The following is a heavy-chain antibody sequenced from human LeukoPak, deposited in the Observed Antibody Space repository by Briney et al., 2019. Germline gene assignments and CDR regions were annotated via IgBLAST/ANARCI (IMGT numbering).Heavy chain of an antibody. D-gene: IGHD3-9*01. CDR2: IYYSGST. CDR1: GGSISSYY. CDR3: ARARYYDILTGYYYFDY. J-gene: IGHJ4*02. V-gene: IGHV4-59*01. Sequence: KPSETLSLTCTVSGGSISSYYWSWIRQPPGKGLEWIGYIYYSGSTNYNPSLKSRVTISVDTSKNQFSLKLSSVTAADTAVYYCARARYYDILTGYYYFDYWGQGILVTVSS.